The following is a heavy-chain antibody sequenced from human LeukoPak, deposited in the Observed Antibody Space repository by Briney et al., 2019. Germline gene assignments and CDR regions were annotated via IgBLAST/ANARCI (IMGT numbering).Heavy chain of an antibody. CDR2: IYHSGST. Sequence: SETLSLTCAVSGGSISSGGYSWSWIRQPPGKGLEWIGYIYHSGSTYYNPSLKSRVTISVDRSKNQFSLKLSSVTAAGTAVYYCARSRYDSSGYYPHDYWGQGTLVTVSS. CDR1: GGSISSGGYS. J-gene: IGHJ4*02. V-gene: IGHV4-30-2*01. CDR3: ARSRYDSSGYYPHDY. D-gene: IGHD3-22*01.